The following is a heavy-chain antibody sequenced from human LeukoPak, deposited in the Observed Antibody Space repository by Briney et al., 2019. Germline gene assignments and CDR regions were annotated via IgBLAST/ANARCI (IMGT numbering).Heavy chain of an antibody. V-gene: IGHV3-74*01. CDR3: AREPTAQVEDGYSYDDAFDI. CDR2: IKSDGSRT. Sequence: GRSLRLSCAASGFTFSRYWMHWVRQAPGKGLVWVSRIKSDGSRTSYADSVKGRFTISRDNAKNALYLQMNSLRAEDTAVYYCAREPTAQVEDGYSYDDAFDIWGQGTLVTVSS. CDR1: GFTFSRYW. D-gene: IGHD5-24*01. J-gene: IGHJ3*02.